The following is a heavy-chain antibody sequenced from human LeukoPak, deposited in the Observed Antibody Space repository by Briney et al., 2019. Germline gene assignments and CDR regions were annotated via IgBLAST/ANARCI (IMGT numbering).Heavy chain of an antibody. CDR1: GFTFSSYA. Sequence: PSGGSLRLSCAASGFTFSSYAMHWVRQAPGKGLEWVAVISYDGNNKYYADSVKGRFTISRDNSKNTVYLQMNSLRAEDTAVYYCAKDTCGGSCYGYFDYWGQGTLVTVSS. V-gene: IGHV3-30*04. CDR2: ISYDGNNK. D-gene: IGHD2-15*01. J-gene: IGHJ4*02. CDR3: AKDTCGGSCYGYFDY.